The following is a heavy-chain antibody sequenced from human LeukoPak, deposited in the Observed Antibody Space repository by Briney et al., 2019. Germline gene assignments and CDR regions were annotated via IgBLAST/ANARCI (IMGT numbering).Heavy chain of an antibody. CDR1: GFTFSSYG. D-gene: IGHD6-25*01. CDR3: AKDESGDY. J-gene: IGHJ4*02. CDR2: ISYDGSNK. Sequence: GRSLRLSCAASGFTFSSYGMHWVRQAPGKGLEWVAVISYDGSNKYYADSVKGRFTISRDNSKNTLYLQMNSLRAEDTAVYYCAKDESGDYWGQGTLVTVFS. V-gene: IGHV3-30*18.